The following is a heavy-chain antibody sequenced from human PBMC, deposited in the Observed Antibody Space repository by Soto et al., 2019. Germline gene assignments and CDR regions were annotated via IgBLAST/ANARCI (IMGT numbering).Heavy chain of an antibody. V-gene: IGHV1-46*01. CDR3: AREENCSDGICYSEYFQR. D-gene: IGHD2-15*01. Sequence: ASVKVSCKASGYIFTAYSMHWVRQAPGQGLEWMGVVNPSGGSTNYAQKFQGRITMTRDTSTSTVYMDLSSLTSEDTAVYYCAREENCSDGICYSEYFQRWGKGTLVTVSS. CDR1: GYIFTAYS. CDR2: VNPSGGST. J-gene: IGHJ1*01.